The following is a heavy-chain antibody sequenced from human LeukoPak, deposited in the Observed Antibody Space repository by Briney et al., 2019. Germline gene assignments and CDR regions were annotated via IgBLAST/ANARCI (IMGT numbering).Heavy chain of an antibody. D-gene: IGHD2-2*01. Sequence: GGSLRLSCAASGFTVSSNYMSWVRQAPGKGLEWVSSISSSSSYIYYADSVKGRFTISRDNAKNSLYLQMNSLRAEDTAVYYCARRCSSTSCPGGGQGTLVTVSS. CDR1: GFTVSSNY. CDR2: ISSSSSYI. J-gene: IGHJ4*02. CDR3: ARRCSSTSCPG. V-gene: IGHV3-21*01.